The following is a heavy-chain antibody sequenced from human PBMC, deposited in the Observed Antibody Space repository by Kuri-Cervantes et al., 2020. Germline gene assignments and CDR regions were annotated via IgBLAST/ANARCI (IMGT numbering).Heavy chain of an antibody. CDR3: ARGDSGYDLPPDY. Sequence: SETLSLTCAVSGDSISSGYFWGWIRQPPGKGLEWIGYIYYSGSTNYNPSLKSRVTISVGTSKNQFSLKLSSVTAADTAVYYCARGDSGYDLPPDYWGQGTLVTVSS. J-gene: IGHJ4*02. V-gene: IGHV4-61*01. CDR2: IYYSGST. D-gene: IGHD5-12*01. CDR1: GDSISSGYF.